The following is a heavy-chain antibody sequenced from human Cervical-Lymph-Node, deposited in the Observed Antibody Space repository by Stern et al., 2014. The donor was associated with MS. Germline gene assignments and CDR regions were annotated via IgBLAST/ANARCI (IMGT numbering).Heavy chain of an antibody. J-gene: IGHJ5*02. CDR2: VMPFGGTS. CDR1: GG. D-gene: IGHD3-16*01. V-gene: IGHV1-69*06. CDR3: ARGGGDNWFDP. Sequence: VQLVESGAEVTKPGSSVKVSCKASGGISWVRQAPGQGLAGLGGVMPFGGTSNFGQKFQGRVTLTARNTINKAALESYRLRVSDTAVYYCARGGGDNWFDPWGQGTLVTVSS.